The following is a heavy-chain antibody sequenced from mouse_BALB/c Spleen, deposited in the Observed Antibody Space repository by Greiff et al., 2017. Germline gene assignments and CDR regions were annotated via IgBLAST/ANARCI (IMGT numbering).Heavy chain of an antibody. D-gene: IGHD2-1*01. Sequence: QVQLQQPGAELVRPGASVKLSCKASGYTFTSYWINWVKQRPGQGLEWIGNIYPSDSYTNYNQKFKDKATLTVDKSSSTAYMQLSSPTSEDSAVYYCTRGGYGNYDWGQGTTLTVSS. CDR2: IYPSDSYT. J-gene: IGHJ2*01. V-gene: IGHV1-69*02. CDR3: TRGGYGNYD. CDR1: GYTFTSYW.